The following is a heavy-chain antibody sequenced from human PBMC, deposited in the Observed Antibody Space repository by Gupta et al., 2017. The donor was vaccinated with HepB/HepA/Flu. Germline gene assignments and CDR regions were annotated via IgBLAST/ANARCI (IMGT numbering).Heavy chain of an antibody. V-gene: IGHV4-34*01. CDR2: INHSGST. J-gene: IGHJ3*02. CDR3: ARDSSWYRTEGAFDI. D-gene: IGHD6-13*01. CDR1: GGSFSGYY. Sequence: QVQLQQWGAGLLKPSETLSLTCAVYGGSFSGYYWSWIRQPPGKGLAWIGEINHSGSTNYNPSLKSRVTIAVDTSKNQFSLKLSSVTAADTAVYYCARDSSWYRTEGAFDIWGQGTMVTVSS.